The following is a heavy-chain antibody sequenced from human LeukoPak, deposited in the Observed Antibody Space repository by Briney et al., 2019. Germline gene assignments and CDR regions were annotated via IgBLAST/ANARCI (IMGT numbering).Heavy chain of an antibody. CDR1: GXIFNTYA. V-gene: IGHV3-23*01. Sequence: GGSLRLSCAASGXIFNTYAMSWVRQAPGKGLEWVSTIRGSGESTHYADSVQGRFTISRDNSLYTVYLQMDSLRGDDTAVYYCAKDRISYTTSPGELSHWGQGTLVIVSS. J-gene: IGHJ4*02. CDR3: AKDRISYTTSPGELSH. D-gene: IGHD3-10*01. CDR2: IRGSGEST.